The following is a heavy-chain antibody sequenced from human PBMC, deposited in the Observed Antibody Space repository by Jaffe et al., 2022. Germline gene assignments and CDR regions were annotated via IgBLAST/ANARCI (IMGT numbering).Heavy chain of an antibody. CDR1: GGSFSGYY. Sequence: QVQLQQWGAGLLKPSETLSLTCAVYGGSFSGYYWSWIRQPPGKGLEWIGEINHSGSTNYNPSLKSRVTISVDTSKNQFSLKLSSVTAADTAVYYCARGPDMADSSSPDHTSGLFDYWGQGTLVTVSS. J-gene: IGHJ4*02. CDR2: INHSGST. D-gene: IGHD6-13*01. V-gene: IGHV4-34*01. CDR3: ARGPDMADSSSPDHTSGLFDY.